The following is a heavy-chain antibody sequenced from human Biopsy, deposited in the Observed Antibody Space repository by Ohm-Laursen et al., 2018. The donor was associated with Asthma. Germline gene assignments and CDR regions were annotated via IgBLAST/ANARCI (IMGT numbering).Heavy chain of an antibody. CDR1: GFSFNSYG. V-gene: IGHV3-30*03. Sequence: SLRLSCAASGFSFNSYGMHWVRQAPGKGLEWVAVMSFDGRQTYYADSVKGRFTISRDNSKNTLYLQMNSLRAEDTAVYYCARASVVKHYYYYGMDVWGPGTTVTVFS. CDR3: ARASVVKHYYYYGMDV. J-gene: IGHJ6*02. CDR2: MSFDGRQT.